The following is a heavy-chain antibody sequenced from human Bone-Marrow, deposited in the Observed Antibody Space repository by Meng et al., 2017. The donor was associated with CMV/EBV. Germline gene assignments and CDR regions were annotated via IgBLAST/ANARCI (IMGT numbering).Heavy chain of an antibody. D-gene: IGHD6-6*01. V-gene: IGHV1-2*02. Sequence: ASVKVSCKASGYTFTSYGISWVRQAPGQGLEWMGWINPNSGGTNSAQKFQGRVNMTRDTSISTAYMELRRLRSDDTAVYYCARVERIYVYSSSALGYWRQGTLVTVSS. CDR1: GYTFTSYG. CDR2: INPNSGGT. CDR3: ARVERIYVYSSSALGY. J-gene: IGHJ4*02.